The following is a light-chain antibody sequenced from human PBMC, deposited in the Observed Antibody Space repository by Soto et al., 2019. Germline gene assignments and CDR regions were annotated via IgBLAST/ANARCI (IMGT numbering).Light chain of an antibody. J-gene: IGLJ2*01. V-gene: IGLV2-8*01. CDR1: SSDVGAYNY. CDR3: NSFAGSAHVV. Sequence: QSALAQPPSASGSPGQSVTISCTGTSSDVGAYNYVSWYQQHPGKAPKLIIFDVSQRPSGVPDRFSGSKSGNTASLTVSGLQAEDEEVYYCNSFAGSAHVVFGGGTKLTVL. CDR2: DVS.